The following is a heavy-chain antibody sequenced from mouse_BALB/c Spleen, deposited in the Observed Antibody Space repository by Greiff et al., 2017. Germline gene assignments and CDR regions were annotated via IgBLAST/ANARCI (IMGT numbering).Heavy chain of an antibody. CDR1: GFTFSSYG. CDR3: ARQDYDSPWFAY. J-gene: IGHJ3*01. Sequence: EVQVVESGGDLVKPGGSLKLSCAASGFTFSSYGMSWVRQTPDKRLEWVATISSGGSYTYYPDSVKGRFTISRDNAKNTLYLQMSSLKSEDTAMYYCARQDYDSPWFAYWGQGTLVTVSA. D-gene: IGHD2-4*01. V-gene: IGHV5-6*01. CDR2: ISSGGSYT.